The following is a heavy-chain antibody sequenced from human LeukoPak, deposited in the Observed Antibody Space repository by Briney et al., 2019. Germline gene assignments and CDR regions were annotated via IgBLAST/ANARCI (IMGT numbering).Heavy chain of an antibody. CDR1: GFTFSSYW. Sequence: GSLRLSCAASGFTFSSYWMHWVRQAPGKGLEWVANINTDGTGKYYVDSVKGRFTVSRDNTKNSLYLEMASLKAEDTAVYYCTRISLAEGLEFWGQGILVTVSS. CDR2: INTDGTGK. CDR3: TRISLAEGLEF. D-gene: IGHD3/OR15-3a*01. V-gene: IGHV3-7*01. J-gene: IGHJ4*02.